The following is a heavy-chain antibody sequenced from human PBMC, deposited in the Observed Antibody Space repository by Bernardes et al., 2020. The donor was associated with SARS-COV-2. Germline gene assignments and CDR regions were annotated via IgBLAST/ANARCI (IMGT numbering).Heavy chain of an antibody. Sequence: SETLSLTRAVYGGSFSDYYWSWIRQPPGKGLEWLGEIDDTGRTNYNPSLKRRVTISVDTSKDQFSLKLSSVTAADTAVYFCAGSRGSGPYPFDLWGRGTLVSVSS. CDR2: IDDTGRT. CDR3: AGSRGSGPYPFDL. D-gene: IGHD2-15*01. J-gene: IGHJ2*01. CDR1: GGSFSDYY. V-gene: IGHV4-34*01.